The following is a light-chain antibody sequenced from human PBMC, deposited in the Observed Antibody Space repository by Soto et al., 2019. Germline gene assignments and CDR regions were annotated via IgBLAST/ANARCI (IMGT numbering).Light chain of an antibody. J-gene: IGKJ3*01. Sequence: EIVMTQSPGXXSLSPGETATLSCRASQSVSSNYVAWFHQKPGQAPRLLIYGASSRATGVPDRFSASGSGTDFTLTISRLEPEDFAVYYCQQYGRSPFTFGPGTKVDIK. CDR2: GAS. V-gene: IGKV3-20*01. CDR3: QQYGRSPFT. CDR1: QSVSSNY.